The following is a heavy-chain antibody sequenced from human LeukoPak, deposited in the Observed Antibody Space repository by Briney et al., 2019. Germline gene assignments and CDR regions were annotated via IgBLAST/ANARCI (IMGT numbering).Heavy chain of an antibody. D-gene: IGHD6-19*01. Sequence: ASVKVSCKVSGYTLTELSMHWVRQAPGKGLEWMGGFDPEDGETIYAQKFQGRVTMTEDISTDTAYMELSSLRSEDTAVYYCATVSGSGWYGNWFDPWGQGTLVTVSS. CDR3: ATVSGSGWYGNWFDP. CDR1: GYTLTELS. CDR2: FDPEDGET. J-gene: IGHJ5*02. V-gene: IGHV1-24*01.